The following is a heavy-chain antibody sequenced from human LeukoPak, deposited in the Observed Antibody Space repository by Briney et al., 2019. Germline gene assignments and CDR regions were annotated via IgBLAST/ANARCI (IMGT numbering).Heavy chain of an antibody. CDR3: ARAPPLVAAAGTSDY. Sequence: GASVKVSCKASGYTFTGYYMHWVRQAPGQGLEWMGWISAYNGNTNYAQKLQGRVTMTTDISTSTAYMELRSLRSDDTAVYYCARAPPLVAAAGTSDYWGQGTLVTVSS. D-gene: IGHD6-13*01. V-gene: IGHV1-18*04. J-gene: IGHJ4*02. CDR1: GYTFTGYY. CDR2: ISAYNGNT.